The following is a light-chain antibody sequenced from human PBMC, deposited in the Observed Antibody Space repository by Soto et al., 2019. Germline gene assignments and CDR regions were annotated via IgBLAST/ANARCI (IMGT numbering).Light chain of an antibody. CDR3: QQYNNWPRT. V-gene: IGKV3-15*01. Sequence: EIVMTQSPATLSGSPGERATLSCMASQSVSSDLAWYQQKPGQAPRLLIHGATTRATGIPARFSGSGSGTEFTLTISSLQSEDFAVYYCQQYNNWPRTFGQGTKVDIK. CDR2: GAT. J-gene: IGKJ1*01. CDR1: QSVSSD.